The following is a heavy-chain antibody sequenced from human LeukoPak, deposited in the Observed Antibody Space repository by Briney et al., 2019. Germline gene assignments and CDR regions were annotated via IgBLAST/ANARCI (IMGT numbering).Heavy chain of an antibody. V-gene: IGHV3-23*01. CDR1: GFTFSTYW. J-gene: IGHJ4*02. D-gene: IGHD2-2*01. CDR2: ISGSGSST. Sequence: GGSLRLSCATSGFTFSTYWMSWVRQAPGKGLEWVSAISGSGSSTYYADSVKGRFTISRDNSKNTLYLQMNSLRAEDTAVYYCAKVLQLLFYFDYWGQGTLVTVSS. CDR3: AKVLQLLFYFDY.